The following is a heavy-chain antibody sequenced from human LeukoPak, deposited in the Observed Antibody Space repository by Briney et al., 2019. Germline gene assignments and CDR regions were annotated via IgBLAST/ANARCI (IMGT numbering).Heavy chain of an antibody. J-gene: IGHJ4*02. Sequence: PGGALRLSCAASGFTVSSNYMISVRQAPGKGLEWVSIIYRGGSTYYADSVKGRFTISRDNSKNTLYLQMNSLRAEDTAVYYCARLTNRAIDYWGQGTLVTVSS. CDR1: GFTVSSNY. CDR2: IYRGGST. D-gene: IGHD7-27*01. V-gene: IGHV3-66*04. CDR3: ARLTNRAIDY.